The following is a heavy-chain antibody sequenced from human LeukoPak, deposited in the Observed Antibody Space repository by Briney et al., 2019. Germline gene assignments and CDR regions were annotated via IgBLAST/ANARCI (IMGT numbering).Heavy chain of an antibody. CDR1: GGSISSSSYY. CDR3: AREKDYYYGMDV. Sequence: SETLSLTCTVSGGSISSSSYYGGWIRQPPGKGLEWIGSIYYSGSTYYNPSLKSRVTISVDTSKNQFSLKLSSVTAADTAVYYCAREKDYYYGMDVWGKGTTVTVSS. V-gene: IGHV4-39*07. CDR2: IYYSGST. J-gene: IGHJ6*04.